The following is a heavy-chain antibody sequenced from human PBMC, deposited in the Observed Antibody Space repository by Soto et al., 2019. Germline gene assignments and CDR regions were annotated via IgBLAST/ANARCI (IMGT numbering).Heavy chain of an antibody. J-gene: IGHJ4*02. D-gene: IGHD1-7*01. CDR2: MSYSGIT. Sequence: QVQLQESGPGLVKPSQTLSLTCTVSGVSISSGSYYWSWIRQPPGKGLEWIGFMSYSGITSYNASLTSRITMSVDTSKSQFSLSLSFVTAADTAVYYCATMGTPATGLYYFDNWGQGTLVTVSS. CDR3: ATMGTPATGLYYFDN. V-gene: IGHV4-30-4*01. CDR1: GVSISSGSYY.